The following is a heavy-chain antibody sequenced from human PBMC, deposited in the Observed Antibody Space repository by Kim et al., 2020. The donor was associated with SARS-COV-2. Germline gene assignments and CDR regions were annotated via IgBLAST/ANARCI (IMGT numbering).Heavy chain of an antibody. V-gene: IGHV6-1*01. J-gene: IGHJ4*02. CDR3: ARDHQYSIDY. Sequence: SQTLSLTCVISGDSVSSDSAAWNWIRQSPSRGLEWLGRTYYRSKWYYDYADSVKSRITINPDTPKNQFSLQLKSVTPEDTAMYYCARDHQYSIDYWGQGTLVTVSS. CDR1: GDSVSSDSAA. CDR2: TYYRSKWYY. D-gene: IGHD5-12*01.